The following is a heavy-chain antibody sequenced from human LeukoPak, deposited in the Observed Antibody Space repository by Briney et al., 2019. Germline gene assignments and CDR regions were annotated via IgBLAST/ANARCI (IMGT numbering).Heavy chain of an antibody. CDR3: ARGGDYNWFDP. D-gene: IGHD3-10*01. CDR2: INHSGST. V-gene: IGHV4-34*01. J-gene: IGHJ5*02. Sequence: SETLSLTCAVYGGSFSGYYWSWIRQPPGKGLEWIGEINHSGSTNYNPSLKSRVTISVDTSKNQFSLKLSSVTAADTAVYHCARGGDYNWFDPWGQGTLVTVSS. CDR1: GGSFSGYY.